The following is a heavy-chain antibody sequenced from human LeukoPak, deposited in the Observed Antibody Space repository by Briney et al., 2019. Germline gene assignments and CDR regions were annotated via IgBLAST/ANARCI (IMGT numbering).Heavy chain of an antibody. CDR3: ARDRGAGYSYGYGFDP. D-gene: IGHD5-18*01. V-gene: IGHV4-59*11. J-gene: IGHJ5*02. CDR2: IYYSGST. Sequence: SETLSLTCTVSGGSISSHYWSWIRQPPGKGLEWIGYIYYSGSTNYNPSLKSRVTISVDTSKNQFSLKLSSVTAADTAVYYCARDRGAGYSYGYGFDPWGQGTLVTVSS. CDR1: GGSISSHY.